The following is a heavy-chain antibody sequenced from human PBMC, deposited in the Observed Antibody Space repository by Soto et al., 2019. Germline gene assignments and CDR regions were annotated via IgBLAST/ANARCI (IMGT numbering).Heavy chain of an antibody. Sequence: QVQLVQSGAEVKKPGSSVKVSCKASGGTFSSYTISWVRQAPGQGLEWMGRIIPILGIANYAQKFQGRVTITADKSTSTAYMELCSLRSEDTAVYYCARRRMVRGVKRGVFDYWGQGTLGTVSS. CDR1: GGTFSSYT. D-gene: IGHD3-10*01. V-gene: IGHV1-69*02. CDR2: IIPILGIA. J-gene: IGHJ4*02. CDR3: ARRRMVRGVKRGVFDY.